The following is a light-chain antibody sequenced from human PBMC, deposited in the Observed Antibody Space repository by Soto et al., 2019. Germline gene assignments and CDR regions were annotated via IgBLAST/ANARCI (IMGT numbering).Light chain of an antibody. V-gene: IGLV2-14*01. CDR1: SSDVGGYNY. Sequence: QSVLTQPASVSGSPGQSITISCTGTSSDVGGYNYVSWYQQHPGKAPKLMIYDVSNRPSGVSNRFSGSKSANTASLTISGLQAEDEADYYCSSNTSSSTYVFGTGTKLTVL. J-gene: IGLJ1*01. CDR2: DVS. CDR3: SSNTSSSTYV.